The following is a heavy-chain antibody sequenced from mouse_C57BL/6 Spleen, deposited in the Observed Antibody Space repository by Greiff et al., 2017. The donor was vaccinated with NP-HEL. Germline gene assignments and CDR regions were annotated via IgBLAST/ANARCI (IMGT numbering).Heavy chain of an antibody. CDR3: ARGEVRFAY. CDR1: GYTFTDYY. J-gene: IGHJ3*01. CDR2: IYPGSGNT. V-gene: IGHV1-76*01. Sequence: VQLQQSGAELVRPGASVKLSCKASGYTFTDYYINWVKQRPGQGLEWIARIYPGSGNTYYNEKFKGKATLTAEKSSSTAYMQLSSLTSEDSAVYFCARGEVRFAYWGQGALVTVSA.